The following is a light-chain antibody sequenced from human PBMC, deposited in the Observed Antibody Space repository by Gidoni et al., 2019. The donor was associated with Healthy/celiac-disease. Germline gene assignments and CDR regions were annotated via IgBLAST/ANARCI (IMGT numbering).Light chain of an antibody. J-gene: IGLJ2*01. CDR2: QDS. CDR3: QAWDSSTAMV. CDR1: KLGDKY. V-gene: IGLV3-1*01. Sequence: YELTQPPSVSVSPGQTARITCSGDKLGDKYACWYQQKPGQSPVLVIYQDSQRPSGIPERFSGSNSGNTATLTISGTPAMDEADYYCQAWDSSTAMVFGGGTKLTVL.